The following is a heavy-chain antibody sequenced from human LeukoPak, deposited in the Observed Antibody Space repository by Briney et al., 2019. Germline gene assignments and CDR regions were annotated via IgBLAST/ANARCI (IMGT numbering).Heavy chain of an antibody. V-gene: IGHV3-43D*03. CDR3: AKLGCSSTSCYFDAFDI. Sequence: PGGSLRLSCAASGLTFDDYAMHWVRQAPGEGLEWGSLISWDGGSTYYADSVKGRFTSFRDNSKNSLYLQMNSLRAEDTALYYCAKLGCSSTSCYFDAFDIWGQGTMVTVSS. CDR1: GLTFDDYA. CDR2: ISWDGGST. D-gene: IGHD2-2*01. J-gene: IGHJ3*02.